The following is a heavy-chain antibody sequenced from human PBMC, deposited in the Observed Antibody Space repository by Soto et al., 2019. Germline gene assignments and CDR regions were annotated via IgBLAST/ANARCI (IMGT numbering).Heavy chain of an antibody. Sequence: GGSLRLSCAASGFTFSDYYMSWIRQAPGKGLEWVSYISSSSSYTNYADSVKGRFTISRDNAKNSLYLQMNSLRAEDTAVYYCARVGYCSSTIRPPPRPFDYWGQGTLVTVSS. CDR3: ARVGYCSSTIRPPPRPFDY. CDR1: GFTFSDYY. J-gene: IGHJ4*02. D-gene: IGHD2-2*01. CDR2: ISSSSSYT. V-gene: IGHV3-11*06.